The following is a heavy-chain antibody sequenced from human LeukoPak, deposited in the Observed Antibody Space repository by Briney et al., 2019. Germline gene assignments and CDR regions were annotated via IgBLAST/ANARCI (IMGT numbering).Heavy chain of an antibody. V-gene: IGHV4-34*01. CDR2: INHSGST. J-gene: IGHJ6*02. CDR1: GGSFSGYY. CDR3: ARGRIQLWSGYYYGMDV. Sequence: KPSETLSLTCAVYGGSFSGYYWSWIRQPPGKGLEWLGEINHSGSTNYNPSLKSRVTISVDTSKNQFSLKLSSVTAADTAVYYCARGRIQLWSGYYYGMDVWGQGTTVTVSS. D-gene: IGHD5-18*01.